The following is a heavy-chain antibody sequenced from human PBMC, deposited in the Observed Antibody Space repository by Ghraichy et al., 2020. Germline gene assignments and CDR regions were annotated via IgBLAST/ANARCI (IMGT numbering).Heavy chain of an antibody. V-gene: IGHV4-59*01. CDR3: ARDKVGTGRFPLDYYYGMDV. J-gene: IGHJ6*04. CDR1: GGSISSYY. D-gene: IGHD1-14*01. Sequence: SETLSLTCTVSGGSISSYYCCWIRQPPPKGLELIWYIYYSWSANYNPSLKSRVTISVDTSKNQFSLKLSSVTAAATAVYYCARDKVGTGRFPLDYYYGMDVAGKRATVTVPS. CDR2: IYYSWSA.